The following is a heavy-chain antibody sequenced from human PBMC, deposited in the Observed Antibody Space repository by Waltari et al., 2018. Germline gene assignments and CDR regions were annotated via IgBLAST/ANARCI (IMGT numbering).Heavy chain of an antibody. CDR2: ISSSGSTI. J-gene: IGHJ4*02. V-gene: IGHV3-48*03. CDR3: ARDRPIWD. Sequence: EVKLVESGGGLVQPGGSLSLSCGVSGLTFSSYEKNWVRQAPGKGLEWVSYISSSGSTIYYADSVKGRFTISRDNAKNSLYLQMNSLRAEDTAVYYCARDRPIWDWGQGALVTISS. CDR1: GLTFSSYE. D-gene: IGHD3-16*01.